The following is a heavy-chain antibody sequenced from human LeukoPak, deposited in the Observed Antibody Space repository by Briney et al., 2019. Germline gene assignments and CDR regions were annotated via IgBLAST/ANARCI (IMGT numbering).Heavy chain of an antibody. J-gene: IGHJ6*02. V-gene: IGHV3-21*01. CDR1: GFTFSRYA. CDR2: ISTGGDNT. D-gene: IGHD2-8*02. CDR3: ARSFCTSVSCPKGHYYYVMDV. Sequence: GGSLRLSCAGSGFTFSRYAMNWVRQAPEKGLEWVSYISTGGDNTFYADSLKGRFTVSRDNAKNSLFLQMDSLRAEDTAVYYCARSFCTSVSCPKGHYYYVMDVWGQGTTVTVSS.